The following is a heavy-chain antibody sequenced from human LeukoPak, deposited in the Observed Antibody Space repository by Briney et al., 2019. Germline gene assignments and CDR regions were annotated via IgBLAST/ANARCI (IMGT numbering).Heavy chain of an antibody. Sequence: ASVKVSCKASGYTFTSYDINWVRQATGQGLEWVGTINPSGGSATYARQFQGRLTMTSDTSTSTVYMELSSLRSEDTAVYYCARGLGSGSYYGSWGQGTLVTVSS. CDR3: ARGLGSGSYYGS. CDR1: GYTFTSYD. V-gene: IGHV1-46*01. D-gene: IGHD3-10*01. J-gene: IGHJ5*02. CDR2: INPSGGSA.